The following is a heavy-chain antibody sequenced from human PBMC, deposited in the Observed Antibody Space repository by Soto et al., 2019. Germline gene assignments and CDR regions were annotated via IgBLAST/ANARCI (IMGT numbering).Heavy chain of an antibody. V-gene: IGHV1-69*12. Sequence: QVQLVQSGAEVKKPGSSVKVSCKASGGTFSSYAISWVRQAPGQGLEWMGGIIPIFGTANYAQKFQGRVTITADESTSTAYMELSSLRSEDTAVYYCARSITMIVVVIPLDAFDIWGQGTMVTVSS. CDR2: IIPIFGTA. J-gene: IGHJ3*02. CDR1: GGTFSSYA. D-gene: IGHD3-22*01. CDR3: ARSITMIVVVIPLDAFDI.